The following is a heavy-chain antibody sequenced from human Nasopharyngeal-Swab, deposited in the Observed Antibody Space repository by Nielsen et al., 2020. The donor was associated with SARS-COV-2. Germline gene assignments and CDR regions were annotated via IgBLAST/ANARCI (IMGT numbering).Heavy chain of an antibody. D-gene: IGHD3-9*01. CDR1: GYSIRSDSY. V-gene: IGHV4-38-2*02. Sequence: SETLSLTCTVFGYSIRSDSYWGWIRQPPGKGLEWIGYMYHSGTTYYNPSLNSRVTISRDTSKNQLSLTLTSVTAADTGVYYCARDVTGYLQCDSWGRGSLVTVSS. J-gene: IGHJ4*02. CDR2: MYHSGTT. CDR3: ARDVTGYLQCDS.